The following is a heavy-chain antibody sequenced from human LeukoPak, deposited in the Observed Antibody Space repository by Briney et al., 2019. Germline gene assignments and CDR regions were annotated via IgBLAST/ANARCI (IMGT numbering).Heavy chain of an antibody. Sequence: ASVKVSCKASGYTLTGYYMHWVRQATGQGLEWMGWMNPNSGNTGYAQKFQGRVTMTRNTSISTAYMELSSLRSEDTAVYYCARGRGLLWFGEFPWFDPWGQGTLVTVSS. CDR3: ARGRGLLWFGEFPWFDP. V-gene: IGHV1-8*02. CDR2: MNPNSGNT. J-gene: IGHJ5*02. D-gene: IGHD3-10*01. CDR1: GYTLTGYY.